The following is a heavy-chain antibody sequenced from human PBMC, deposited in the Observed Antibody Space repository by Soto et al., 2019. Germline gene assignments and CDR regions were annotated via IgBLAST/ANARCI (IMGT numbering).Heavy chain of an antibody. D-gene: IGHD2-8*02. CDR1: GFTFSSYA. Sequence: GGSLRLSCAASGFTFSSYAMSWVRQAPGKGLAWVSTILVGGSTHYEDSVQGWFTISRDTSKNTVYLHMNSLTAGDTAVYYCAKATATGGGAFEIYGQGTMVTVSS. V-gene: IGHV3-23*01. CDR3: AKATATGGGAFEI. J-gene: IGHJ3*02. CDR2: ILVGGST.